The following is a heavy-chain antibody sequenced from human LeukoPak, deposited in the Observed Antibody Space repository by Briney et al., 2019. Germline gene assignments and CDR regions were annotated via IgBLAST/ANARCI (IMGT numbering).Heavy chain of an antibody. Sequence: GESLKISCKGSGYSFGNYWIGWVRQMPGKGLEWMGIIHPGDSDTRYSPSFQGQVTISAEKSITTAYLQWSSLKASGTAMYYCARRGEGPIGGIGYWGQGTLVTVSS. CDR2: IHPGDSDT. J-gene: IGHJ4*02. CDR1: GYSFGNYW. D-gene: IGHD3-10*01. V-gene: IGHV5-51*01. CDR3: ARRGEGPIGGIGY.